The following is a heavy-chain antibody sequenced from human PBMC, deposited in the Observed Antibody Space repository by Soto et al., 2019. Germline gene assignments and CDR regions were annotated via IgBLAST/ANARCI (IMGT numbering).Heavy chain of an antibody. Sequence: ASVKVSCKASGYTFTVYYMHCVRQSAGQWLEWMGCINPNSGGTNYAQKFQGWVTMTRDTSISTAYMELSRLRSDDTAVYYCARATGTRAPGAFDIWGQGTMVTVSS. J-gene: IGHJ3*02. CDR2: INPNSGGT. V-gene: IGHV1-2*04. CDR3: ARATGTRAPGAFDI. D-gene: IGHD1-1*01. CDR1: GYTFTVYY.